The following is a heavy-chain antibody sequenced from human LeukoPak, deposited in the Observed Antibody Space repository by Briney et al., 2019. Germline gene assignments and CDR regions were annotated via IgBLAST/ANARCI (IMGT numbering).Heavy chain of an antibody. CDR1: GYSFTSYW. J-gene: IGHJ5*02. Sequence: GESLKISCKGSGYSFTSYWIGWVRQMPGKGLEWMGIIYPGDSDTRYSPSFQGQVTISADKSISTAYLQWSSLKASDTAMYYCARLGVTGGSYYDFWSGYSAPWGQGTLVTVSS. CDR3: ARLGVTGGSYYDFWSGYSAP. CDR2: IYPGDSDT. D-gene: IGHD3-3*01. V-gene: IGHV5-51*01.